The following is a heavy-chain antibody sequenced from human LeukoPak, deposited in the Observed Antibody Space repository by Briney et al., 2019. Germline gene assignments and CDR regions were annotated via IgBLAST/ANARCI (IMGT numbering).Heavy chain of an antibody. CDR3: ANNYYGSGSYSFDY. J-gene: IGHJ4*02. V-gene: IGHV3-23*01. CDR1: GFTFSSYA. CDR2: ISGSGGST. D-gene: IGHD3-10*01. Sequence: GGSLRLSCAASGFTFSSYAMSWVRQAPGKGLEWVSAISGSGGSTYYADSVKGRLTISRDNSKNTLYLQMNSLRAEDTAVYYCANNYYGSGSYSFDYWGQGTLVTVSS.